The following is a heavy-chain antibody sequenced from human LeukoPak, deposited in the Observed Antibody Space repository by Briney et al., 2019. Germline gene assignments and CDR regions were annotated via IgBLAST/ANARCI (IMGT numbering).Heavy chain of an antibody. CDR1: GFTFSSYA. Sequence: GGSLRLSCAASGFTFSSYAMHWVRQAPGNGLEWVAVISYDGSNKYYADSVKGRFTISRDNSKNTLYLQMNSLRAEDTAVYYCGRNSGSRGYFDYWGQGTLVTVSS. CDR3: GRNSGSRGYFDY. V-gene: IGHV3-30-3*01. J-gene: IGHJ4*02. D-gene: IGHD1-26*01. CDR2: ISYDGSNK.